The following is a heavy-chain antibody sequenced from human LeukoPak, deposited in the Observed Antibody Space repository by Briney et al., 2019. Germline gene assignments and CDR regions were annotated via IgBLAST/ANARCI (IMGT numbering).Heavy chain of an antibody. D-gene: IGHD6-13*01. CDR3: ARLIAAADYYYYGMDV. V-gene: IGHV4-59*01. CDR2: ISYSGST. J-gene: IGHJ6*02. Sequence: PSETLSLTCTVSGGSINSYYWSWIRQPPGKGLEWIGYISYSGSTNYNPSLKVRVTMSIDTSKNQFSLKLSSVTAADTAVYYCARLIAAADYYYYGMDVWGQGTTVTVSS. CDR1: GGSINSYY.